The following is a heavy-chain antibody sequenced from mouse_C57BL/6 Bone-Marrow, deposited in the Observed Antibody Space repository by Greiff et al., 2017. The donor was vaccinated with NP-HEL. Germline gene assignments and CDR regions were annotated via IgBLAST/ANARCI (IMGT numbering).Heavy chain of an antibody. Sequence: QVQLQQPGAELVKPGASVKMSCKASGYTFTNYWITWVKQRPGQGLEWIGEIYPGSGRTKYNEKFQGKATLTVDTSSNTAYMQLSSLTSEDSAVYDCARAQITTVVDYWGQGTTLTVSA. CDR1: GYTFTNYW. J-gene: IGHJ2*01. V-gene: IGHV1-55*01. D-gene: IGHD1-1*01. CDR2: IYPGSGRT. CDR3: ARAQITTVVDY.